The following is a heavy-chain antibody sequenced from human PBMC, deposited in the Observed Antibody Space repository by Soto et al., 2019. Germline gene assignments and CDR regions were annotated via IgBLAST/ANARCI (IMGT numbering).Heavy chain of an antibody. D-gene: IGHD1-1*01. J-gene: IGHJ4*02. CDR2: ISAHNGNT. CDR1: GYGFTTYG. V-gene: IGHV1-18*01. Sequence: QVHLVQSGAEVKKPGASVKVSCKGSGYGFTTYGITWVRQAPGQGLEWMAWISAHNGNTNYAQKVQGRVTVTRDTSTSTAYMERRSLRDDDTAVYYCARGGYGDYWGQGALVTVSS. CDR3: ARGGYGDY.